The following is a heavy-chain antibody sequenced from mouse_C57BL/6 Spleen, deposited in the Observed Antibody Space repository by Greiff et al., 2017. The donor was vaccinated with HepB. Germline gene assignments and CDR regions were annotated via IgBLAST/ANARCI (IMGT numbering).Heavy chain of an antibody. CDR2: IDPETGGT. D-gene: IGHD3-2*02. CDR1: GYTFTDYE. CDR3: TGGSSGSSFAY. J-gene: IGHJ3*01. V-gene: IGHV1-15*01. Sequence: VQLQQSGAELVRPGASVTLSCKASGYTFTDYEMHWVKQTPVHGLEWIGAIDPETGGTAYNQKFKGKAILTADKSSSTAYMELRSLTSEDSAVYDCTGGSSGSSFAYWGQGTLVTVSA.